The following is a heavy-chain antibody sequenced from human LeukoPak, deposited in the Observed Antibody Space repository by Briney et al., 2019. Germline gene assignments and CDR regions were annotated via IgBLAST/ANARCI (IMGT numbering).Heavy chain of an antibody. CDR2: IYYSGST. CDR3: ARTRQITIFGVVPYYMDV. J-gene: IGHJ6*03. CDR1: GGSISSSSYY. Sequence: SETLSLTCTVSGGSISSSSYYWGWIRQPPGKGLEWIESIYYSGSTYYNPSLKSRVTISVDTSKNQFSLKLSSVTAADTAVYYCARTRQITIFGVVPYYMDVWGKGTTVTVSS. D-gene: IGHD3-3*01. V-gene: IGHV4-39*01.